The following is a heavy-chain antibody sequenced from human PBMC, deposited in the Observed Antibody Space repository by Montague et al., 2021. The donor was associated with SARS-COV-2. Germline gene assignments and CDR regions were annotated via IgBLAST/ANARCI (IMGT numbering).Heavy chain of an antibody. Sequence: SETLSLTCAVSGGSISSREWWSWVRQPPGKGLEWFGEIHHSDSGRTNYNPSLKSLVTITIDPSKNYFSLNLTSMTAADTAVYYCGGTWVYFSPLDAWGQGTPVIVSS. CDR2: IHHSDSGRT. CDR1: GGSISSREW. D-gene: IGHD3-3*01. J-gene: IGHJ6*02. V-gene: IGHV4-4*02. CDR3: GGTWVYFSPLDA.